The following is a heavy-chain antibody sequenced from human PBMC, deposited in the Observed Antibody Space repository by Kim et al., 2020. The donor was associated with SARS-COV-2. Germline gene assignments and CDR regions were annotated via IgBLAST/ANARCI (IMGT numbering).Heavy chain of an antibody. CDR1: GFTFDDYA. Sequence: GGSLRLSCAASGFTFDDYAMHWVRQAPGKGLEWVSGISWNSGSIGYADSVKGRFTISRDNAKNSLYLQMNSLRAEDTALYYCAKDGGNSYGYGMDVWGQGTTVTVSS. CDR3: AKDGGNSYGYGMDV. J-gene: IGHJ6*02. D-gene: IGHD5-18*01. V-gene: IGHV3-9*01. CDR2: ISWNSGSI.